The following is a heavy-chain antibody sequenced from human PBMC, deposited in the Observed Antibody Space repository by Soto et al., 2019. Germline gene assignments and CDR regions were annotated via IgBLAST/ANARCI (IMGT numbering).Heavy chain of an antibody. Sequence: SVKVSFKASGGTFSSYAISWLRQAPGQGLEWMGGIIPIFGTANYAQKFQGRVTITADESTSTAYTELSSLRSEDTAVYYCARVLKGIAAAEGWGQGTLVTVSS. V-gene: IGHV1-69*13. CDR2: IIPIFGTA. J-gene: IGHJ4*02. CDR3: ARVLKGIAAAEG. D-gene: IGHD6-13*01. CDR1: GGTFSSYA.